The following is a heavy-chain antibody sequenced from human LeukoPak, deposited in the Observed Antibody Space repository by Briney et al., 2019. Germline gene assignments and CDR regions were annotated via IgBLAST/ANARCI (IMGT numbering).Heavy chain of an antibody. J-gene: IGHJ4*02. D-gene: IGHD2/OR15-2a*01. CDR1: GGSISNYY. CDR2: IYASGST. CDR3: ARDFYGDDGHHPFDY. Sequence: SETLSLTCSVSGGSISNYYWSWLRQPAGKGLEWIGRIYASGSTNYNPSLKSRVTISMDKSKNHFSLNLKSVTAADTAFYYCARDFYGDDGHHPFDYWGQGIQVTVSS. V-gene: IGHV4-4*07.